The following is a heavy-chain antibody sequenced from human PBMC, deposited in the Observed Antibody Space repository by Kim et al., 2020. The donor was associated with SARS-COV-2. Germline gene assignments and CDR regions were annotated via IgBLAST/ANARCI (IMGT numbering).Heavy chain of an antibody. Sequence: GGSLRLSCASSGFTFSSYAMSWVRQAPGKGLEWVSVIYSGGSSTYYADSVKGRFTISRDNSKNTLYLQMNSLRAEDTAVYYCAKDHYYDSSGYSDDAFDIWGQGTMVTVSS. V-gene: IGHV3-23*03. CDR3: AKDHYYDSSGYSDDAFDI. CDR1: GFTFSSYA. D-gene: IGHD3-22*01. J-gene: IGHJ3*02. CDR2: IYSGGSST.